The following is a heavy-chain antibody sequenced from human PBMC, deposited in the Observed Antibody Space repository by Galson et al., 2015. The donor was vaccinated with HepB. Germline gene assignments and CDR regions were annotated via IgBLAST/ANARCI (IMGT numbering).Heavy chain of an antibody. CDR1: GYKFTSYW. V-gene: IGHV5-51*01. CDR2: IYPGDSDT. J-gene: IGHJ4*01. D-gene: IGHD3-16*01. CDR3: VRGYGGDYHFDY. Sequence: QSGAEVKKSGESLEISCQGSGYKFTSYWIGWVRQMPGKGLEWMGIIYPGDSDTRYSPSFQGQVTISVDKSVNSAFLSWTALKASDTAMYYCVRGYGGDYHFDYWG.